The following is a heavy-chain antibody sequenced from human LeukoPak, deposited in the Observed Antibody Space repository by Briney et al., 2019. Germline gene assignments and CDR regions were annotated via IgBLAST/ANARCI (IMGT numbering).Heavy chain of an antibody. CDR1: GFTFSSYE. CDR3: ARVRGMDGGAFDI. Sequence: PGGSLRLSCAASGFTFSSYEMNWVRQAPGKGLEWVSYISSSGSTIYYADSVKGRFTISRDNAKNSLYLQMNSLRAEDTAVYYCARVRGMDGGAFDIWGQGTMVTVSS. D-gene: IGHD1-26*01. CDR2: ISSSGSTI. V-gene: IGHV3-48*03. J-gene: IGHJ3*02.